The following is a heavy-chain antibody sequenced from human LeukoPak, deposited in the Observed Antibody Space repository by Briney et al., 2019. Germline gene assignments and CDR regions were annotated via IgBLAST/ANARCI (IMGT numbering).Heavy chain of an antibody. CDR2: IYTSGST. CDR3: ARGGYDSSGYYNYFDY. D-gene: IGHD3-22*01. J-gene: IGHJ4*02. CDR1: GGSISSYY. Sequence: SETLSLTCTVSGGSISSYYWSWIRQPAGKGLEWFGRIYTSGSTNYNPSLKSRVTISVDKSKNQFSLTLSSVTAADTAVYYCARGGYDSSGYYNYFDYWGQGTLVTVSS. V-gene: IGHV4-4*07.